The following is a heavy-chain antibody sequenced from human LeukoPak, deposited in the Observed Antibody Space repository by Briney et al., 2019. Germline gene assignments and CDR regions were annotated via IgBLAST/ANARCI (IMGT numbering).Heavy chain of an antibody. V-gene: IGHV3-13*04. CDR3: ARGAVDYYYDSSGYYADAFDI. CDR2: IGTAGDT. Sequence: GGSLRLSCVASGFTFSSYDMHWVRQATGKGLEWVSAIGTAGDTYYPGSVKGRFTISRENAKNSLYLQMNSLRAGDTAVYYCARGAVDYYYDSSGYYADAFDIWGQGTMVTVSS. D-gene: IGHD3-22*01. J-gene: IGHJ3*02. CDR1: GFTFSSYD.